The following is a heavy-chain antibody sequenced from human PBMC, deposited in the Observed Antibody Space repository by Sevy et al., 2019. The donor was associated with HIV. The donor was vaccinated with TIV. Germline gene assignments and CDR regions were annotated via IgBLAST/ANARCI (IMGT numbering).Heavy chain of an antibody. Sequence: GGSLRLSCAASGFTFSDYYMSWIRQAPGKGLEWVSYISSSGSTIYYADSVKGRFTISRDNAKKSLYLQMNSLRAEDTAVYYCAGDYWSYGSGSPRKFDYWGQGTLVTVSS. V-gene: IGHV3-11*01. CDR2: ISSSGSTI. CDR3: AGDYWSYGSGSPRKFDY. CDR1: GFTFSDYY. D-gene: IGHD3-10*01. J-gene: IGHJ4*02.